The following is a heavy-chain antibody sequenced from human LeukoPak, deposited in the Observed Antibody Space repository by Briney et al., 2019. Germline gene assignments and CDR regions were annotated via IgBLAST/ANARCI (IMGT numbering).Heavy chain of an antibody. V-gene: IGHV4-39*01. CDR1: GGSISSSSYY. Sequence: SETLSLTCTVSGGSISSSSYYWGWIRQPPGKGLEWIGSIYYSGSTYYSPSLKSRVTISVDTSKNQFSLNLSSVTAADTAVYYCARHGYSSCWYPLDYWGQGTLVTVSS. CDR2: IYYSGST. CDR3: ARHGYSSCWYPLDY. J-gene: IGHJ4*02. D-gene: IGHD6-13*01.